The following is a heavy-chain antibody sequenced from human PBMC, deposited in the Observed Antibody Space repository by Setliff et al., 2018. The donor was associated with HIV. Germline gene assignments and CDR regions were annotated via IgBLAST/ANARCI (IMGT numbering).Heavy chain of an antibody. D-gene: IGHD1-26*01. V-gene: IGHV4-61*09. CDR2: IYTGGKT. Sequence: SETLSLTCTVSGDSITRGSYYWSWIRQPAGKVLEWIGHIYTGGKTHYSPSLKSRITISADTSKHQLSLNLSSVTAADTAVYYCARAAYSGTYLWEPATDLWGRGTLVTVSS. CDR3: ARAAYSGTYLWEPATDL. CDR1: GDSITRGSYY. J-gene: IGHJ2*01.